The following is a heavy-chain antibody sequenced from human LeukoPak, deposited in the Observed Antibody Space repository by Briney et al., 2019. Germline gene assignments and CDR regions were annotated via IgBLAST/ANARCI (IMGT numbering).Heavy chain of an antibody. V-gene: IGHV3-23*01. J-gene: IGHJ6*02. CDR2: ISGSGGST. Sequence: RQTPGXXXEWVSAISGSGGSTYYADSVKGRFTISRDNSKNTLFLQMNSLRAEDTAPYYCAKSVAIYFYYGLDVWGQGTTVAVSS. CDR3: AKSVAIYFYYGLDV. D-gene: IGHD3-3*01.